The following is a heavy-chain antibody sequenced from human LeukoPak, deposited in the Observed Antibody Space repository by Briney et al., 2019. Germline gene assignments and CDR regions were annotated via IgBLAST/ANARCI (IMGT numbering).Heavy chain of an antibody. V-gene: IGHV1-2*04. CDR3: AIGYGSGSYYNVPFDY. CDR1: GYTFTGYY. CDR2: INPNSGGT. D-gene: IGHD3-10*01. J-gene: IGHJ4*02. Sequence: ASVKVSCKASGYTFTGYYMHWVRQAPGQGLEWMGWINPNSGGTNYAQKFQGWVTMTRDTSISTAYMELSRLRSDDTAVYYCAIGYGSGSYYNVPFDYWGQGTLVTVSS.